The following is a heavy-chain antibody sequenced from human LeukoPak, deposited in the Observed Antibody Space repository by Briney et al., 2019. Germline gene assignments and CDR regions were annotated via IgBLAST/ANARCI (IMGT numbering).Heavy chain of an antibody. Sequence: ASVKVSCKASGYTFTNYAMNWVRQAPGQGLEWMGWINTNTGNPTYAPGFTGRFVFSLDTSVSTAYLQISSLKAEDTAVYYCARQLRFVGATREVYFDYWGQGTLVTVSS. V-gene: IGHV7-4-1*02. CDR2: INTNTGNP. D-gene: IGHD1-26*01. J-gene: IGHJ4*02. CDR3: ARQLRFVGATREVYFDY. CDR1: GYTFTNYA.